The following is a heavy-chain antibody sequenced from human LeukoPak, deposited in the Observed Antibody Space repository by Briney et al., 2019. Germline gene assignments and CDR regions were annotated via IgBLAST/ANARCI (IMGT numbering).Heavy chain of an antibody. D-gene: IGHD3-22*01. J-gene: IGHJ4*02. V-gene: IGHV3-9*01. CDR1: GFTFDDYA. Sequence: GGSLRLSCAASGFTFDDYAMHWVRQAPGKGLEWVSGISWNSGSIGYADSVKGRFTISRDNAKNSLYLQMNSLRAEDTAVYYCASDYYDSSGYPYYFDYWGQGTLVTVSS. CDR3: ASDYYDSSGYPYYFDY. CDR2: ISWNSGSI.